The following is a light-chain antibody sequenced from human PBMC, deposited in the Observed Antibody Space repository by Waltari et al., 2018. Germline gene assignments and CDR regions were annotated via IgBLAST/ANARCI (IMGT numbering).Light chain of an antibody. Sequence: SYVLTQPPSESVAPGKAARITCGGANIGSKSVHWYQQRPGQAPVLVIHYDSGRPSGIPERFSGSNSGNTATLTISRVEAGDEADYYCQVWDDSGDHPVFGGGTKLTVL. CDR2: YDS. J-gene: IGLJ3*02. CDR3: QVWDDSGDHPV. V-gene: IGLV3-21*04. CDR1: NIGSKS.